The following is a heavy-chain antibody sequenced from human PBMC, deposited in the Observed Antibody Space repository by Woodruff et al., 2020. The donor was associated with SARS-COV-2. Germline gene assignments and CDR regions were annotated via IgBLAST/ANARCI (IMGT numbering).Heavy chain of an antibody. CDR3: AREGRNKPPDY. J-gene: IGHJ4*02. D-gene: IGHD3-10*01. CDR2: SSGSGDKT. V-gene: IGHV3-23*01. Sequence: GLEWVSGSSGSGDKTYYADSVKGRFTISRDNSKNTLYLQMNSLKAEDTAVYYCAREGRNKPPDYWGQGTLVTVSS.